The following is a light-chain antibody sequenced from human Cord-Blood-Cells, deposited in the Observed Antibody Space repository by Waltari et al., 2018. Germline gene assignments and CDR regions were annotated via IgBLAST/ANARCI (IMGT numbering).Light chain of an antibody. CDR3: QSYDSSLSGWV. J-gene: IGLJ3*02. CDR1: SSNIGAGYD. Sequence: QSVLTPPPSVSGAPGQRVTISCTGSSSNIGAGYDVHWYQQLPGTAPKLLIYGNSNRPSGVPDRFSGSKSGTSASRAITGLRAEDEADYYCQSYDSSLSGWVFGGGTKLTVL. V-gene: IGLV1-40*01. CDR2: GNS.